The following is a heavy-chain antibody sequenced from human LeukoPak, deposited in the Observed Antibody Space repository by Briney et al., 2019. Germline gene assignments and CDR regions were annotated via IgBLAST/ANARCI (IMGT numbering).Heavy chain of an antibody. Sequence: SVNVSCKASGGTFSSYAISWVRQAPGQGLEWMGGIIPIFGTANYAQKFQGRVTITADESTSTAYMELSSLRSEDTAVYYCAGGGVTIFGVPLPYFDYWGQGTLVTVSS. D-gene: IGHD3-3*01. J-gene: IGHJ4*02. CDR2: IIPIFGTA. CDR1: GGTFSSYA. V-gene: IGHV1-69*01. CDR3: AGGGVTIFGVPLPYFDY.